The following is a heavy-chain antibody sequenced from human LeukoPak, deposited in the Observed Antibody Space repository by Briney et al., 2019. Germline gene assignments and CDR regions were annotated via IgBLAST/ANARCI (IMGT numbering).Heavy chain of an antibody. J-gene: IGHJ4*02. V-gene: IGHV4-30-2*01. CDR2: IYHSGST. CDR1: GGSISSGGYS. D-gene: IGHD3-10*01. CDR3: ASLAHFYGSGSYHKDY. Sequence: SETQSLTCAVSGGSISSGGYSWSWIRQPPGKGLEWIGYIYHSGSTYYNPSLKSRVTISVDRFKNQFSLKLSSVTAADTAVYYCASLAHFYGSGSYHKDYWGQGTLVTVSS.